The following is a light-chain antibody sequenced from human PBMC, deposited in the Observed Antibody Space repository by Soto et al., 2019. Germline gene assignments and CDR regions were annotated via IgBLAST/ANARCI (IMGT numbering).Light chain of an antibody. CDR1: NSDVGGYGS. J-gene: IGLJ1*01. V-gene: IGLV2-14*01. Sequence: QSVLTQPASVSGPPGQSITISCTGTNSDVGGYGSVSWYQQHPGKAPKLMIYEVSNRPSGVSNRFSGSKSGNTASLTISGLQAEDDADYYCSSYTSSGTYVFGTGTKLTVL. CDR3: SSYTSSGTYV. CDR2: EVS.